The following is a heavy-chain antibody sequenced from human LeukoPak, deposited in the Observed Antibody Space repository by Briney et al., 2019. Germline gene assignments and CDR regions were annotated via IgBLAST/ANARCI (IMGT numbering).Heavy chain of an antibody. Sequence: PGGSLRLSCAASGFTFSSYEMSWVRQAPGKGLEWVANIKEDGSEKYYVDSVKGRFTISRDNAKSSLYVQMNSLRVEDTAVYYCARDHVVRGFGLDYWGQGALVTVSS. V-gene: IGHV3-7*04. CDR1: GFTFSSYE. CDR2: IKEDGSEK. J-gene: IGHJ4*02. D-gene: IGHD3/OR15-3a*01. CDR3: ARDHVVRGFGLDY.